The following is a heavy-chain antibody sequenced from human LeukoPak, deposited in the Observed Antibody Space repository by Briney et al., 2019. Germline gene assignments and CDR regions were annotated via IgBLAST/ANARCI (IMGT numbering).Heavy chain of an antibody. V-gene: IGHV3-20*01. CDR2: INWNGGST. CDR3: ARGDLSGGYYDSSGYNWFDP. CDR1: GFTFDDYG. Sequence: GGSLRLSCAASGFTFDDYGMSWVRQAPGRGLEWVSGINWNGGSTGYADSVKGRFTISRDNAKNSLYLQMNSLRAEDTALYHCARGDLSGGYYDSSGYNWFDPWGQGTLVTVSS. J-gene: IGHJ5*02. D-gene: IGHD3-22*01.